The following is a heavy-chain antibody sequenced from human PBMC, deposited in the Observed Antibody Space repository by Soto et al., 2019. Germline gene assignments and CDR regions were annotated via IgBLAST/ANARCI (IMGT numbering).Heavy chain of an antibody. CDR2: IIPIFGTA. CDR1: GGTFSSYA. Sequence: QVQLVQSGAEVQKPGSSVKVSCKASGGTFSSYAISWVRQAPGQGLEWMGGIIPIFGTANYAQKFQGRVTITADESTSTAYMELSSLRSEDTAVYYCARDFASIAARPNWFDPWGQGTLVTVSS. CDR3: ARDFASIAARPNWFDP. D-gene: IGHD6-6*01. V-gene: IGHV1-69*01. J-gene: IGHJ5*02.